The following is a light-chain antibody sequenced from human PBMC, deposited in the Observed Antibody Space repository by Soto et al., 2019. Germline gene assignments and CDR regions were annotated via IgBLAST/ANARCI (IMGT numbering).Light chain of an antibody. CDR1: SGHSTYI. Sequence: QSVLTQSSSASASLGSSVTLTCTLSSGHSTYIIAWHQQQPGKAPRYLMKLEGGGSDINGGGDPDRFSGSTSGTDRYLTISNPQSEDEADYYCETCDTNTRVFGGGTKLTVL. J-gene: IGLJ3*02. CDR2: LEGGGSD. CDR3: ETCDTNTRV. V-gene: IGLV4-60*03.